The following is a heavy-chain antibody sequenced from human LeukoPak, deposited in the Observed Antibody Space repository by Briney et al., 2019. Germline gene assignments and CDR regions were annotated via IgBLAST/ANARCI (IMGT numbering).Heavy chain of an antibody. CDR2: INSDGSST. CDR3: ARGQGFLEWFAVTNWFDP. Sequence: GGSLRLSCAASGFTFSSYWMHWVRQAPGKGLVWVSRINSDGSSTSYADSVKGRFTISRDNAKNTLYLQMNSLRAEDTAVCYCARGQGFLEWFAVTNWFDPWGQGTLVTVSS. J-gene: IGHJ5*02. D-gene: IGHD3-3*01. V-gene: IGHV3-74*01. CDR1: GFTFSSYW.